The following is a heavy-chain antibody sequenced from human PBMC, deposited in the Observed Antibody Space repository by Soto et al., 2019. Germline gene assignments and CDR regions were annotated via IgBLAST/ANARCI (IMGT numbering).Heavy chain of an antibody. Sequence: ASVKVSCKASGYTFTNNYVVWVRQAPGQGLEWMGIINPSGGNTIYAQKFQGRVTMTRDASTTTVYMDLSSLRSDDTAVYYCARDHYYDSSGYYYVRSQGRGAMDVWGQGTMVTVSS. V-gene: IGHV1-46*03. CDR1: GYTFTNNY. CDR3: ARDHYYDSSGYYYVRSQGRGAMDV. J-gene: IGHJ6*02. CDR2: INPSGGNT. D-gene: IGHD3-22*01.